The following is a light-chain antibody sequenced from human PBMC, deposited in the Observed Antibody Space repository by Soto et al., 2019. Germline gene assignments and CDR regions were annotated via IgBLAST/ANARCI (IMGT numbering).Light chain of an antibody. CDR1: SGSVSTNNY. V-gene: IGLV8-61*01. J-gene: IGLJ3*02. Sequence: QTVVTQEPSFSVSPGGTVTLTCALSSGSVSTNNYPSWCQQTPGQPPRTLIFRTNTRSSGVPHRFSGSILGSKAALTITGAQADDESDYYCVLYMGRGIWVFGGGTKVTVL. CDR2: RTN. CDR3: VLYMGRGIWV.